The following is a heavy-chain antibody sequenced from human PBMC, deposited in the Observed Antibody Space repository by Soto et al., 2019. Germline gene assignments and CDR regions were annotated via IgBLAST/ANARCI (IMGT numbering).Heavy chain of an antibody. J-gene: IGHJ6*02. CDR3: AREGSCSSIPVQGYYGMDV. V-gene: IGHV1-2*04. D-gene: IGHD6-6*01. CDR2: INPNSGGT. CDR1: GYTFTGYY. Sequence: GASVKVSCKASGYTFTGYYMHWVRQAPGQGLEWMGWINPNSGGTNYAQKFQGWVTMTRDTSISTAYMELSRLRSDDTAVYYCAREGSCSSIPVQGYYGMDVWGQGTTVTVSS.